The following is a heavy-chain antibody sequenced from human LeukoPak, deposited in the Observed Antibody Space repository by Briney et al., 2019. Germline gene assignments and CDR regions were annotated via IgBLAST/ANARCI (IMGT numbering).Heavy chain of an antibody. CDR1: GFTFSSYA. CDR2: ISGSGGST. CDR3: AKGSGYYSFHFDY. D-gene: IGHD3-22*01. Sequence: GGSLRLSCAASGFTFSSYAMSWVRQAPGKGLEWVSAISGSGGSTYYADSVKGRFTISRDNSKNTLYLQLNSLRAEDTAVYYCAKGSGYYSFHFDYWGQGTLVTVSS. J-gene: IGHJ4*02. V-gene: IGHV3-23*01.